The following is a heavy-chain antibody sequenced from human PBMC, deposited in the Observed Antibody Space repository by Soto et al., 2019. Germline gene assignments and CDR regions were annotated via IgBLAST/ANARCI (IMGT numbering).Heavy chain of an antibody. J-gene: IGHJ3*02. V-gene: IGHV3-23*01. D-gene: IGHD6-19*01. CDR2: ISGSGSVT. CDR3: SRNTSGRQGSTLDI. CDR1: GSTFSSSA. Sequence: EEQLLESGGGLVQPGGSLRLSCAASGSTFSSSAMTWVRQAPGKGLEWVSAISGSGSVTYYTSSVRGRVTISRDNSRNTPYLQMNNLRAEDTAVYYCSRNTSGRQGSTLDIWGQGTMVTVSP.